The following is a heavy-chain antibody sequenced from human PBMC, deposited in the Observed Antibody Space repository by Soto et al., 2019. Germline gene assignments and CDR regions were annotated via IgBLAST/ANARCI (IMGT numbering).Heavy chain of an antibody. J-gene: IGHJ4*02. Sequence: QVQLVESGGGVVQPGRSLRLSCAASGFTFSSYGMHWVRQAPGKGLEWVAVIWYDGSNKYYADSVKGRFTISRDNSKNTLDLQMNSLRAEDTAVYYCARASGDSSGYYYGGFDYWGQGTLVTVSS. V-gene: IGHV3-33*01. CDR3: ARASGDSSGYYYGGFDY. CDR2: IWYDGSNK. CDR1: GFTFSSYG. D-gene: IGHD3-22*01.